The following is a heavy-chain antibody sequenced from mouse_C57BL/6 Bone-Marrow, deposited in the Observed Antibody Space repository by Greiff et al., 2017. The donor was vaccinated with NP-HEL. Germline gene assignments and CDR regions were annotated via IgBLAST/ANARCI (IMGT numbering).Heavy chain of an antibody. CDR2: ISSGGDYI. CDR3: TRVGTTVGMDD. CDR1: GFTFSSYA. D-gene: IGHD1-1*01. J-gene: IGHJ4*01. Sequence: EVQGVESGEGLVKPGGSLKLSCAASGFTFSSYAMSWVRQTPEKRLEWVAYISSGGDYIYYADTVKGRFTISRDNARNTLYLQMSRLKSEDTAMYYCTRVGTTVGMDDWGQGTSVTVSS. V-gene: IGHV5-9-1*02.